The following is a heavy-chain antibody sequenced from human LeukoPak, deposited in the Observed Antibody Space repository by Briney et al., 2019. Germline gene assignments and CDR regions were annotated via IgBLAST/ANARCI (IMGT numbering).Heavy chain of an antibody. J-gene: IGHJ4*02. D-gene: IGHD6-13*01. CDR3: AKDLAAEGTGSFDC. CDR2: IYSGGST. CDR1: GFTVSSNY. Sequence: GGSLRLSCAASGFTVSSNYMSWVRQAPGKGLEWVSVIYSGGSTCYADSVKGRFTISRDNSKNTLSLQMNSLRAEDTAVYYCAKDLAAEGTGSFDCWGQGTLVTVSS. V-gene: IGHV3-53*01.